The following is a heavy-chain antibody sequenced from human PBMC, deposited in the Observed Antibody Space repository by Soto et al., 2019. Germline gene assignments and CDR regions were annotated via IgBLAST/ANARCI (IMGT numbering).Heavy chain of an antibody. D-gene: IGHD2-8*01. J-gene: IGHJ4*02. CDR1: GGSISSGGYY. Sequence: PSETLSLTCTVSGGSISSGGYYWSWIRQHPGKGLEWIGYIYYSGSTYYNPSLKSRVTISVDTSKNQFSLKLSSVTAADTAVYYCARERGIAHCTNGVCPTYDKYYFDYWGQGTLVTVSS. V-gene: IGHV4-31*03. CDR3: ARERGIAHCTNGVCPTYDKYYFDY. CDR2: IYYSGST.